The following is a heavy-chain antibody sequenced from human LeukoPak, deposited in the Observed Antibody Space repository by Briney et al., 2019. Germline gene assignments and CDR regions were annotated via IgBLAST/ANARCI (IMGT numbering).Heavy chain of an antibody. J-gene: IGHJ4*02. CDR1: GYTVTSYY. CDR3: AAPTGYCSSTSCYAFDY. Sequence: ASVKVSCKASGYTVTSYYMHWVRQAPGQGLEWMGWISAYNGNTNYAQKLQGRVTMTTDTSTSTAYMELRSLRSEDTAVYYCAAPTGYCSSTSCYAFDYWGQGTLVTVSS. CDR2: ISAYNGNT. V-gene: IGHV1-18*04. D-gene: IGHD2-2*01.